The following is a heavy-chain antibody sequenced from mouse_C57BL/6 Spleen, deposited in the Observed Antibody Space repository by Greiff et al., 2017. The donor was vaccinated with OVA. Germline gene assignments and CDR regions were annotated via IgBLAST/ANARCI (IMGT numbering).Heavy chain of an antibody. J-gene: IGHJ2*01. CDR1: GYTFTSYW. Sequence: QVPLQQPGAELVRPGSSVKLSCKASGYTFTSYWMDWVKQRPGQGLEWIGNIYPSDSETNYNQKFKDKATLTVDKSSSTAYMQLSSLTSEDSAVYYCAIPPFDYWGRGTTLTVSS. CDR3: AIPPFDY. V-gene: IGHV1-61*01. CDR2: IYPSDSET.